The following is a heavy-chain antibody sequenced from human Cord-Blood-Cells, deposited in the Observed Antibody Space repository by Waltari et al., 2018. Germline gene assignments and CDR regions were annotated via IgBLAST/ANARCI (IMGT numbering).Heavy chain of an antibody. CDR3: TAPLVRY. V-gene: IGHV3-73*02. D-gene: IGHD6-13*01. CDR1: GFTFSGSA. J-gene: IGHJ4*02. CDR2: IRSKANSYAK. Sequence: EVQLVESGGGLVQPGGSLKLSCAASGFTFSGSAMHWVRQASGKGGGWGGRIRSKANSYAKAYAASVKGRFTISRDDSKNTAYLQMNSLKTEDTAVYYCTAPLVRYWGQGTLVTVSS.